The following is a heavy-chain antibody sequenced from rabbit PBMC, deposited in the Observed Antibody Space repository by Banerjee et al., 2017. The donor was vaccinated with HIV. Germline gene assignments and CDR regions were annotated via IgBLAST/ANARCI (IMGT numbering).Heavy chain of an antibody. Sequence: QEQLEESGGGLVKPEGSLTLTCKASGFSFSSNFWICWVRQAPGKGLEWIACIYTGISGNTHYATWAKGRFTCSKTSSTTVTLQMTSLTVADTATYFCARDTGSSFSSYGMDLWGPGTLVTVS. CDR2: IYTGISGNT. V-gene: IGHV1S45*01. CDR1: GFSFSSNFW. CDR3: ARDTGSSFSSYGMDL. J-gene: IGHJ6*01. D-gene: IGHD8-1*01.